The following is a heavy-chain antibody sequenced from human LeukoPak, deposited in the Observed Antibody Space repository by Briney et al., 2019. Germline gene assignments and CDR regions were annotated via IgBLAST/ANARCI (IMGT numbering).Heavy chain of an antibody. Sequence: RPSQTLSLTCTVSGGSISSGDYYWSWIRQPPGKGLEWIGRIYTSGSTNYNPSPKSRVTMSVDTSKNQFSLKLSSVTAADTAVYYCARDRSGSCSPWGQGTLVTVSS. J-gene: IGHJ5*02. CDR3: ARDRSGSCSP. CDR2: IYTSGST. CDR1: GGSISSGDYY. V-gene: IGHV4-61*02. D-gene: IGHD2-15*01.